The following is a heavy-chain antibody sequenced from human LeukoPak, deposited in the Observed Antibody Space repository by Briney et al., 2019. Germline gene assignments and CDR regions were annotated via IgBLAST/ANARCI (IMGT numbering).Heavy chain of an antibody. V-gene: IGHV4-39*01. CDR1: GDSISSSSYY. CDR2: IYSSRST. D-gene: IGHD6-13*01. CDR3: ARLPYSSSWYGIYYFDY. Sequence: SETLSLTCTVSGDSISSSSYYWGWIRQPPGKGLEWIGSIYSSRSTYYNPSLKSRVTISVDTSKNQFSLILSSVTAADTAVYYCARLPYSSSWYGIYYFDYWGQGTLVTVSS. J-gene: IGHJ4*02.